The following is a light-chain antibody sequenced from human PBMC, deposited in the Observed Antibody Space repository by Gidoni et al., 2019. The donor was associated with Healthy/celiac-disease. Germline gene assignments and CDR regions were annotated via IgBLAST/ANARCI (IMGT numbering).Light chain of an antibody. CDR1: QSVSSSY. J-gene: IGKJ2*01. V-gene: IGKV3-20*01. Sequence: EIVLTQSPGTLSLSQGERATLSCRASQSVSSSYLAWYQQKPGQAPRLLIYGASSRATGIPDSFSGSGSGTDFTLTISRLEPEDFAVYYCQQYGSSPYTFGQGTKLEIK. CDR2: GAS. CDR3: QQYGSSPYT.